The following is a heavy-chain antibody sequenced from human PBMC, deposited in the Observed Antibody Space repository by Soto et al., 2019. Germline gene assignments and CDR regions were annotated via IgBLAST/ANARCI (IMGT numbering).Heavy chain of an antibody. CDR3: ARDGSTSWYSYDYHGMDV. D-gene: IGHD5-18*01. Sequence: EVQLVESGGGLVQPGGSLRLSCGASGFTFRTYWLSWVRQVPGKGLEWVANINQDGSEKNYVDSVKGRFTISRDNANNSLPLQMSILRAEDTALYYCARDGSTSWYSYDYHGMDVWGQGTTVTVSS. J-gene: IGHJ6*02. V-gene: IGHV3-7*05. CDR2: INQDGSEK. CDR1: GFTFRTYW.